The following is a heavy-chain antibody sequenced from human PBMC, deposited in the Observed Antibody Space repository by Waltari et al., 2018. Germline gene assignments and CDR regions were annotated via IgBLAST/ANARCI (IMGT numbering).Heavy chain of an antibody. CDR2: ISSSSSYI. CDR1: GFTFSSYS. V-gene: IGHV3-21*01. D-gene: IGHD6-6*01. J-gene: IGHJ4*02. CDR3: ARIAARPIDY. Sequence: EVQLVESGGGLVKPGGSLSLSCAASGFTFSSYSMNWVRQAPGKGLEWVSSISSSSSYIYYADSVKGRFTIARDNAKNSLYLQMNSLRAEDTAVYYCARIAARPIDYWGQGTLVTVSS.